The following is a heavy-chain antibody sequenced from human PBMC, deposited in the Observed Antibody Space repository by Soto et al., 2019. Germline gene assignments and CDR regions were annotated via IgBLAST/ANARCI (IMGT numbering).Heavy chain of an antibody. CDR3: AEGERGQAARHLEAFDI. V-gene: IGHV3-23*01. J-gene: IGHJ3*02. D-gene: IGHD6-6*01. CDR1: GFTFSSYA. Sequence: GGSLRLSCAASGFTFSSYAMSWVRQAPGKGLEWVSAISGSGGSTYYADSVKGRFTISRDNSKNTLYLQMNSLRAEDTAVYYCAEGERGQAARHLEAFDIWGQGTMVTVSS. CDR2: ISGSGGST.